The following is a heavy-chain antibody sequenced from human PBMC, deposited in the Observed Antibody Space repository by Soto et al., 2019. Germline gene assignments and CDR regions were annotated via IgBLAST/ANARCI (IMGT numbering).Heavy chain of an antibody. J-gene: IGHJ5*02. CDR2: IYHSGST. V-gene: IGHV4-4*02. Sequence: SATLSLTCPVLGGSLSSSNWWCWVRQPPGKGLEWIGEIYHSGSTNYNPSLKSRVTISVDKSKNQFSLKLCSVTAADTAVYYCARAAESGSWFGPWGQGPLVTVSS. CDR3: ARAAESGSWFGP. D-gene: IGHD6-25*01. CDR1: GGSLSSSNW.